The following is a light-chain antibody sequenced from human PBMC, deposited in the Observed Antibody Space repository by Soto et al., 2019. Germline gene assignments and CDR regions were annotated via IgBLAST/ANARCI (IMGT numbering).Light chain of an antibody. Sequence: AIQMTQSPSSLSASVGDRVTITCRASQDIRNDLGWYQQKPGKTPKLLIFAASRLQSGVPSRFSGSGSGTDFTLTISSLQPEDFATYYCLQDFNYPWTCGQGTKVEIE. V-gene: IGKV1-6*01. CDR3: LQDFNYPWT. CDR1: QDIRND. J-gene: IGKJ1*01. CDR2: AAS.